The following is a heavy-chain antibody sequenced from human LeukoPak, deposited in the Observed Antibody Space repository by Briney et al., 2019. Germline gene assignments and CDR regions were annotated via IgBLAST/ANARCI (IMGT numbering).Heavy chain of an antibody. J-gene: IGHJ4*02. CDR2: ISGGGGST. CDR1: GFTFSNYA. V-gene: IGHV3-23*01. Sequence: GGSLRLSCAASGFTFSNYAMTWVRQAPGKGLEWVSAISGGGGSTYYADSVKGRFTISRDNSKNTLYLQVNSLRAEDTAVYYCAKGGAEWSYYFDYWGQGTLVTVSS. CDR3: AKGGAEWSYYFDY. D-gene: IGHD3-3*01.